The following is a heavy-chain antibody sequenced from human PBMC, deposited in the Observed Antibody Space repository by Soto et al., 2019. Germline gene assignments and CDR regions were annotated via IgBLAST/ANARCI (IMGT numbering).Heavy chain of an antibody. D-gene: IGHD6-19*01. V-gene: IGHV3-30*03. Sequence: QVQLVESGGGVVQPGRSLRLSCPASGLTFSSYGMHWVRQAPGKGLEWVAAISYDGSDKYYADSVKGRFTISRDNSKNTLYLQMNSLRAEDTAVYYCARVLAGTLLGYFDYWGQGTLVTVSS. CDR3: ARVLAGTLLGYFDY. J-gene: IGHJ4*02. CDR1: GLTFSSYG. CDR2: ISYDGSDK.